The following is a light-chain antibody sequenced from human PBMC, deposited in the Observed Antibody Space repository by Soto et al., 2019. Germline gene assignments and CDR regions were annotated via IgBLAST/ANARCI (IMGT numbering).Light chain of an antibody. CDR2: AAS. J-gene: IGKJ1*01. CDR1: QGLSSY. Sequence: DIQMTQSPSSLSASVGDRVTITCRASQGLSSYLAWYQQKPGKAPKLLIYAASTLQSGVPSRFSGSGSGTDFTLTISSLQPDDVSTYYCQKYNIAPWTFGQGTKVEIK. CDR3: QKYNIAPWT. V-gene: IGKV1-27*01.